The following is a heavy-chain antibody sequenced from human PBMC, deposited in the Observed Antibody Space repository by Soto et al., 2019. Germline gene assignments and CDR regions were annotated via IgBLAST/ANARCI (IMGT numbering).Heavy chain of an antibody. CDR3: ARSSHHRIAAAEMDV. J-gene: IGHJ6*02. Sequence: ASVKVSCKASGYTFTSYGISWVRQAPGQGLEWMGWISAYNGNTNYAQKLQGRVTMTTDTSTSTAYMELRSLRSDDTAVYYCARSSHHRIAAAEMDVWGQGTTVTVYS. CDR1: GYTFTSYG. CDR2: ISAYNGNT. V-gene: IGHV1-18*01. D-gene: IGHD6-13*01.